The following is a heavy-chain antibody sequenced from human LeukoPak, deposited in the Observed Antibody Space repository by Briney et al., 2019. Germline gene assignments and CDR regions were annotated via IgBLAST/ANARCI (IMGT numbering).Heavy chain of an antibody. CDR3: ARGRSSGPYFFDY. Sequence: GGSLRLSCTASGFTFSNYAMSWVRQAPGKGLEWVSSISGSGFSTYYADSVKGRFTISRDNSKNTLYLQMNSLRADDTAVYYCARGRSSGPYFFDYWGQGILVTVSS. J-gene: IGHJ4*02. D-gene: IGHD3-22*01. V-gene: IGHV3-23*01. CDR2: ISGSGFST. CDR1: GFTFSNYA.